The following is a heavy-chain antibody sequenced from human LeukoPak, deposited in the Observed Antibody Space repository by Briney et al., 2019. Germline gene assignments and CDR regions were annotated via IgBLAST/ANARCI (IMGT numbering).Heavy chain of an antibody. Sequence: PGGSLRLSCAASGFTFSSYSMNWVRQAPGKGLEWVSSISSSSSYIYYADSVKGRSTISRDNAKNSLYLQMNSLRAEDTAVYYCATLRGVNDYWGQGTLVTVSS. CDR3: ATLRGVNDY. V-gene: IGHV3-21*01. J-gene: IGHJ4*02. CDR1: GFTFSSYS. D-gene: IGHD3-10*01. CDR2: ISSSSSYI.